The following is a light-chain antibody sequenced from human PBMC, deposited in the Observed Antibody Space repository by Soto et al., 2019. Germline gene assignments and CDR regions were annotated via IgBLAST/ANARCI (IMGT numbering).Light chain of an antibody. CDR3: QQRSNWPPA. J-gene: IGKJ4*01. Sequence: EVVMTQSPAALSVSPGERATLSCGASQSVRSYLAWYQQKPGQAPRLLIHGASTRAPGIPARFSGSGSGTDFTLTISSLQSEDFAVYYCQQRSNWPPAFGGGTKVDIK. CDR2: GAS. V-gene: IGKV3-15*01. CDR1: QSVRSY.